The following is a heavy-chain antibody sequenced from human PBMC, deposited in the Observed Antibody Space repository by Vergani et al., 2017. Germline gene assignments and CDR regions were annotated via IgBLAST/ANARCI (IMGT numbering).Heavy chain of an antibody. J-gene: IGHJ6*03. Sequence: QVQLVQSGAEVKKPGSSVKVSCKASGGTFSSYAISWVRQAPGQGLEWMGGIIPIFGTANYAQKVQGRVTITADEATITAYMELSSLRSEDTAVYYCARDGDTRIRIVAVANPRYYYYYYMDVWGKGTTVTVSS. CDR2: IIPIFGTA. V-gene: IGHV1-69*12. CDR3: ARDGDTRIRIVAVANPRYYYYYYMDV. D-gene: IGHD3-3*01. CDR1: GGTFSSYA.